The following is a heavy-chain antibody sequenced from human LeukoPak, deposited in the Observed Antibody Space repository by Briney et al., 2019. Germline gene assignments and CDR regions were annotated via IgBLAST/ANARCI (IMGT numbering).Heavy chain of an antibody. CDR2: IKQDGSEK. D-gene: IGHD6-13*01. Sequence: PGGSLRLSCAASGFSFTNYAMNWVRQAPGKGPEWVANIKQDGSEKYYVDSVKGRFTISRDNAKNPLYLQMNSLRAEDTAVYYCARVESSSWGVEWFDPWGQGTLVTVSS. CDR1: GFSFTNYA. CDR3: ARVESSSWGVEWFDP. J-gene: IGHJ5*02. V-gene: IGHV3-7*01.